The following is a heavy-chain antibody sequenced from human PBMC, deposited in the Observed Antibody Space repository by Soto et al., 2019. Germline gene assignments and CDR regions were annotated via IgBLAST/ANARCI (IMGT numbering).Heavy chain of an antibody. Sequence: GGSLRLSCAASGFTFSSYAMSWVRQAPGKGLEWVSAISGSGGSTYYADSVKGRFTISRDNSKNTLYLQMNSLRAEDTAVYYCAKDRVVSCSSTSCYVTYYYYGMDVWGQGTTVTVSS. CDR2: ISGSGGST. J-gene: IGHJ6*02. CDR1: GFTFSSYA. CDR3: AKDRVVSCSSTSCYVTYYYYGMDV. D-gene: IGHD2-2*01. V-gene: IGHV3-23*01.